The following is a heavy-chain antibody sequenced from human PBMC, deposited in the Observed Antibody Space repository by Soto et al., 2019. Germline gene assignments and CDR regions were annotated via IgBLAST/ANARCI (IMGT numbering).Heavy chain of an antibody. D-gene: IGHD2-15*01. CDR3: ARDGSAGAVTAWRYYYYSDGMDV. Sequence: QVQLVESGGGVVQPGRSLRLSCAASGFTFSSYGMHWVRQAPGKGLEWVAVIWNDGSNKYYADSVKGRFTISRDNSKNTQYLQMNSLTAEDTAVYYGARDGSAGAVTAWRYYYYSDGMDVWGQGTTVTVSS. J-gene: IGHJ6*02. CDR2: IWNDGSNK. CDR1: GFTFSSYG. V-gene: IGHV3-33*01.